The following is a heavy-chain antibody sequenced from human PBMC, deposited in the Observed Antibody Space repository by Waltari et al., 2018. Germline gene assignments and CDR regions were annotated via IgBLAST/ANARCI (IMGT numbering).Heavy chain of an antibody. D-gene: IGHD3-22*01. V-gene: IGHV1-69*09. CDR2: IIPILGIA. CDR3: ARGAGYYDSRNEFDP. Sequence: QVQLVQSGAEVKTPGSSVKVSCKASGGTFSSYAISWVRPAPGQGLEWMGRIIPILGIANYAQKFQGRVTITADKSTSTAYMELSSLRSEDTAVYYCARGAGYYDSRNEFDPWGQGTLVTVSS. CDR1: GGTFSSYA. J-gene: IGHJ5*02.